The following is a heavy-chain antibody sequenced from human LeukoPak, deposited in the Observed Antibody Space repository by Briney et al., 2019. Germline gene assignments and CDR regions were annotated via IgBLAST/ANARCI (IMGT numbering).Heavy chain of an antibody. J-gene: IGHJ4*02. D-gene: IGHD3-22*01. Sequence: PGGALRLSSAAPGFTVSSNYMSWGRQGPGKGLGLGPVIYSGGSTYYADSVKGRFTISRDNSKNTLYLQMNSLRAEDTAVYYCAREGYYDSSGYYYNYWGQGTLVTVSS. CDR3: AREGYYDSSGYYYNY. CDR2: IYSGGST. CDR1: GFTVSSNY. V-gene: IGHV3-66*01.